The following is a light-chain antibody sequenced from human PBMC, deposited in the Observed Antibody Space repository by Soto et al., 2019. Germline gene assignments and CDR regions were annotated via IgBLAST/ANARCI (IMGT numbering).Light chain of an antibody. CDR1: TGAVTSAYY. CDR3: LLFYGSVWM. CDR2: STS. Sequence: QTVVTQEPSLTVSPGGTVTLTCASSTGAVTSAYYPNWFQQKPGQAPRALIYSTSDKQSWTPARFSGSLLGGKAALTVSGVQPEDEAEYYYLLFYGSVWMFGGGTKVTVL. J-gene: IGLJ3*02. V-gene: IGLV7-43*01.